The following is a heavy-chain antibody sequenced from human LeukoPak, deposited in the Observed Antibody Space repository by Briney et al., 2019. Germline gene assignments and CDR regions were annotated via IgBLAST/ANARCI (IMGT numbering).Heavy chain of an antibody. V-gene: IGHV4-61*02. CDR1: GGSISSGSYY. Sequence: SQTLSLTCTVSGGSISSGSYYWSWIRQPAGKGLEWIGRIYTSGSTNCNPSLKSRVTISVDTSKNQFSLKLSSVTAADTAVYYCARDHSSSWRNFDYWGQGTLVTVSS. D-gene: IGHD6-13*01. J-gene: IGHJ4*02. CDR2: IYTSGST. CDR3: ARDHSSSWRNFDY.